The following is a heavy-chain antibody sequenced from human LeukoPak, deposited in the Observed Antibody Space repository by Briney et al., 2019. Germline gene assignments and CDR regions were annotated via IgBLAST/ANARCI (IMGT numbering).Heavy chain of an antibody. CDR1: GFTFTNYW. D-gene: IGHD1-26*01. CDR3: AKDTWVKGGPLFQH. J-gene: IGHJ1*01. V-gene: IGHV3-7*03. CDR2: IKEDGSEK. Sequence: GGSLRLSCAVSGFTFTNYWVNWVRQAPGKGLEWVANIKEDGSEKNYVDSVKGRFTISRDNSKNTLYLQMNSLRAEDTAVYYCAKDTWVKGGPLFQHWGQGTLVTVSS.